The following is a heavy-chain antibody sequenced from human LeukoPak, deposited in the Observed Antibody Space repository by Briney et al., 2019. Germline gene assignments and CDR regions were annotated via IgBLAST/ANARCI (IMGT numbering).Heavy chain of an antibody. J-gene: IGHJ4*02. CDR1: GFTFDDYA. D-gene: IGHD3-22*01. CDR3: ARESPRGYYYDSSGYYYFDY. CDR2: ISWNSGTI. Sequence: PGGSLRLSCAASGFTFDDYAMHWVRQAPRKGLEWVSGISWNSGTIGYADSVKGRFTISRDSAKNSLYLQMNSLRAEDTAVYYCARESPRGYYYDSSGYYYFDYWGQGTLVTVSS. V-gene: IGHV3-9*01.